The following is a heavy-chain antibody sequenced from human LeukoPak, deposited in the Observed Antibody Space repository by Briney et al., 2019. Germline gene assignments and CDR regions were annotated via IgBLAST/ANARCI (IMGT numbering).Heavy chain of an antibody. CDR2: ISWNSGSI. CDR1: GFTFDDYA. CDR3: AKDMRYYDSSAKDY. Sequence: GGSLRLSCAASGFTFDDYAMHWVRQAPGEGLEWVSGISWNSGSIGYADSVKGRFTISRDNAKNSLYLQMNSLRAEDTALYYCAKDMRYYDSSAKDYWGQGTLVTVSS. V-gene: IGHV3-9*01. J-gene: IGHJ4*02. D-gene: IGHD3-22*01.